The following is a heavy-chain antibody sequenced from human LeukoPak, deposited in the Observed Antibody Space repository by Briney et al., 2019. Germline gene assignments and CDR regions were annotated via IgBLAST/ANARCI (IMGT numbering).Heavy chain of an antibody. V-gene: IGHV3-7*01. CDR3: ASGQQLGY. Sequence: GGSLRLSCAASGFTFSNYWMTWVRQAPAKGLEWLANIKQDGSEKYYVDSVRGRFTIARDNAKNSLYLQMNSLRAEDTAVYYCASGQQLGYWGQGTLVTVSS. CDR1: GFTFSNYW. J-gene: IGHJ4*02. D-gene: IGHD6-6*01. CDR2: IKQDGSEK.